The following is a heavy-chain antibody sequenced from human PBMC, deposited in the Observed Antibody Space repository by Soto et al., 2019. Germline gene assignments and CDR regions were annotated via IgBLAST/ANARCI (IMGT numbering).Heavy chain of an antibody. V-gene: IGHV3-74*01. D-gene: IGHD2-15*01. CDR1: GFTISRYW. Sequence: EVQLVDSGGGLVQPGESLRLSCAASGFTISRYWTHWVRQAPGTGLVWVSRINSDGSSTGYAGSVKGRFTISRDNAKNTLYLQMNSLRAEDTAVYYCVRTSLVVAAATREDYWGQGTLVTVSS. CDR3: VRTSLVVAAATREDY. CDR2: INSDGSST. J-gene: IGHJ4*02.